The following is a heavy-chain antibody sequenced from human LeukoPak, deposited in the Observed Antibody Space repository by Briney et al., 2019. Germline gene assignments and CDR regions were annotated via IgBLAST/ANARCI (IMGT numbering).Heavy chain of an antibody. CDR3: AKSDNSGWLTWFDP. CDR2: IYHSGST. Sequence: TSSETLSLTCTVSGASVSSDSWSWIRQPPGKGLEWIGYIYHSGSTNYNPSLKSRVTISVDTSKNQFSLKLSSVTAADTAVYYCAKSDNSGWLTWFDPGRQRTLVTVSS. J-gene: IGHJ5*02. CDR1: GASVSSDS. D-gene: IGHD6-19*01. V-gene: IGHV4-59*02.